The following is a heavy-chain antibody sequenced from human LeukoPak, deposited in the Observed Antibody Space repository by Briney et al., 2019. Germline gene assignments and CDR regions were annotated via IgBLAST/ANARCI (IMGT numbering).Heavy chain of an antibody. D-gene: IGHD2-2*02. V-gene: IGHV1-8*01. CDR1: GYTFTSYD. CDR3: ARVPYCSSTSCYTGYYYYMDV. J-gene: IGHJ6*03. Sequence: ASVKVSCKASGYTFTSYDINWVRQATGQGLEWMGWMNPNSGNTGYAQKFQGRVTMTRNTSISTAYMELSSLRSEDTAVYYCARVPYCSSTSCYTGYYYYMDVWGKGTTVTVSS. CDR2: MNPNSGNT.